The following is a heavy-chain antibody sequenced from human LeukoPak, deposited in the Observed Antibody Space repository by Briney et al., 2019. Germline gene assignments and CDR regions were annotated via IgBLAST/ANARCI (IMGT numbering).Heavy chain of an antibody. D-gene: IGHD6-6*01. CDR1: GFTFSSYA. Sequence: RGSLRLSCAASGFTFSSYAMSWVRQAPGKGLEWVSAISGSGGSTYYADSVKGRFTISRDNSKNTLYLQMNSLRAEDTAVYYCATGADSSSAEEFYYYYYMDVWGKGTTVTVSS. CDR3: ATGADSSSAEEFYYYYYMDV. J-gene: IGHJ6*03. CDR2: ISGSGGST. V-gene: IGHV3-23*01.